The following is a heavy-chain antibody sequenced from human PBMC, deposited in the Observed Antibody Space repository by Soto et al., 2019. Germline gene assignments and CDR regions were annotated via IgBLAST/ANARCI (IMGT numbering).Heavy chain of an antibody. CDR2: IYYSGRT. J-gene: IGHJ5*02. CDR3: SSQEEGRRYVHTFDP. Sequence: VADGSIIRSGHYRCSKQQPPGKGLEWIGSIYYSGRTYYNPALESRVTISVDTSKNHFSLKLSSVTAEYTVAYFCSSQEEGRRYVHTFDPWCQGTLVTVSS. V-gene: IGHV4-39*02. D-gene: IGHD2-15*01. CDR1: DGSIIRSGHY.